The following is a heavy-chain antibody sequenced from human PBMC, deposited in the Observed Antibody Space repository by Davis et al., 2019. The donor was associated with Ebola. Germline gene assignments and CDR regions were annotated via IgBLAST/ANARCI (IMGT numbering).Heavy chain of an antibody. D-gene: IGHD7-27*01. Sequence: AASVQVSCKASGYTFPGYYMHWVRQAPGQGLEWMGWINPNSGGTNYAQKFQGRVTMTRDTSITTAYMELSRLRSDDTAVYYCARDGSTSDQKSGELDYWGQGPLVTISS. J-gene: IGHJ4*02. CDR1: GYTFPGYY. CDR3: ARDGSTSDQKSGELDY. CDR2: INPNSGGT. V-gene: IGHV1-2*02.